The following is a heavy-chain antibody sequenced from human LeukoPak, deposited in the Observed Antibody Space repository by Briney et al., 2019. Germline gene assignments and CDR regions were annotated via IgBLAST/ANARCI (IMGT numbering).Heavy chain of an antibody. CDR2: IRYDGSSK. CDR1: GFTFSSYG. D-gene: IGHD2-2*01. V-gene: IGHV3-30*02. J-gene: IGHJ6*03. CDR3: ATGGSTSRFYYYYYMDV. Sequence: GGSLRLSCAASGFTFSSYGMHWVRQAPGKGLEWVAFIRYDGSSKYYADSVKGRFTISRDNSKNTLYLQMNSLRAEDTAVYYCATGGSTSRFYYYYYMDVWGKGTTVTVSS.